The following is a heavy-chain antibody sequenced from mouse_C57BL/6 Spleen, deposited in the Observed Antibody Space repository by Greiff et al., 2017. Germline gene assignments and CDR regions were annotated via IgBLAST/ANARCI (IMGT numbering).Heavy chain of an antibody. J-gene: IGHJ1*03. CDR2: IYPSDSET. D-gene: IGHD1-1*01. V-gene: IGHV1-61*01. Sequence: QVQLQQPGAELVRPGSSVKLSCKASGYTFTSYWMDWVKQRPGQGLEWIGNIYPSDSETHYNQKFKDKATLTVDKSSSTAYMQLSSLTSEDSAVYYCARGPTTVVENWYFDVWGTGTTVTVSA. CDR1: GYTFTSYW. CDR3: ARGPTTVVENWYFDV.